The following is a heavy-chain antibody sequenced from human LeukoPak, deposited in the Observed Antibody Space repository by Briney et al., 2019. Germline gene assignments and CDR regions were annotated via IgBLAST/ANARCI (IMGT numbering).Heavy chain of an antibody. CDR1: RFTFSIYA. CDR3: AKGPSSGWYDS. Sequence: GGSLRLSXAASRFTFSIYAMSWVRQAPGKGLEWVPTITGSGDSAYYADSVKGRFTISRDNSKNTLYLQMNSLRAEDTAVYYCAKGPSSGWYDSWGQGTLVTVSS. J-gene: IGHJ5*01. D-gene: IGHD6-19*01. CDR2: ITGSGDSA. V-gene: IGHV3-23*01.